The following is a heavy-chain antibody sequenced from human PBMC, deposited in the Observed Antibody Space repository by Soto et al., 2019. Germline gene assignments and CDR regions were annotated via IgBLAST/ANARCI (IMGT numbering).Heavy chain of an antibody. CDR1: GFTFSSYA. Sequence: GGSLRLSCAASGFTFSSYAMTWVRQAPGKGLEWVSAISGRGGSTYYADSVKGRFTISRDNSKNTLYLQMNSLRAEDTAVYYCANNGGISMTDFDCWGQGTLVTVSS. CDR3: ANNGGISMTDFDC. V-gene: IGHV3-23*01. CDR2: ISGRGGST. D-gene: IGHD3-22*01. J-gene: IGHJ4*02.